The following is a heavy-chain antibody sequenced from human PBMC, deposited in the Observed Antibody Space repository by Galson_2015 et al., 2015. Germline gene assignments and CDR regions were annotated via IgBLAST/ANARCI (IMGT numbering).Heavy chain of an antibody. Sequence: SLRLSCAASGFTFSSYGMHWVRQAPGKGLEWVAVIWYDGSNKYYADSVKGRFTISRDNSKNTLYLQMNSLRAEDTAVYYCARDHVQYSSGWYGKWDYYYGMDVWGQGTTVTVSS. CDR1: GFTFSSYG. J-gene: IGHJ6*02. V-gene: IGHV3-33*01. CDR2: IWYDGSNK. CDR3: ARDHVQYSSGWYGKWDYYYGMDV. D-gene: IGHD6-19*01.